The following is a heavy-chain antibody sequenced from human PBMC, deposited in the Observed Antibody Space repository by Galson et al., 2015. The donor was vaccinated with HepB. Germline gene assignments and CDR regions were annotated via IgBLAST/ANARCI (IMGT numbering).Heavy chain of an antibody. CDR3: ARESGSIVVVPAAMRKYYYYYMDV. Sequence: SVKVSCKASGGTFSSYAISWVRQAPGQGLEWMGGIIPIFGTANYAQKFQGRVTITADESTSTAYMELSSLRSEDTAVYYCARESGSIVVVPAAMRKYYYYYMDVWGKGTTVTVSS. D-gene: IGHD2-2*01. CDR1: GGTFSSYA. J-gene: IGHJ6*03. CDR2: IIPIFGTA. V-gene: IGHV1-69*13.